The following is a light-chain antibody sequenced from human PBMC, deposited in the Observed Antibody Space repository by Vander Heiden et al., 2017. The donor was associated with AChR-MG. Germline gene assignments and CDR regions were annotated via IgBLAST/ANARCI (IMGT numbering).Light chain of an antibody. V-gene: IGKV3-20*01. Sequence: EIVLTQSPGTLSLSPGERATLSCRASQSVSSSYLAWYQQKPGQAPRLLIYGASSRATGIPDRFSGSGYGTDFTLTISRRETEDFAVYYCQQYGSSPPDTFGQGTRLEIK. CDR1: QSVSSSY. CDR3: QQYGSSPPDT. CDR2: GAS. J-gene: IGKJ5*01.